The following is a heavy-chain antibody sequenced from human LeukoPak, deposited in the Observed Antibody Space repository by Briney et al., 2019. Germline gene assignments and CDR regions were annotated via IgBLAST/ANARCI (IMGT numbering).Heavy chain of an antibody. CDR3: ASDSLGRIVVVPAAMVDY. D-gene: IGHD2-2*01. CDR2: INPNSGGT. J-gene: IGHJ4*02. V-gene: IGHV1-2*02. CDR1: GYTFTGYY. Sequence: ASVKVSCKASGYTFTGYYMHWVRQAPGQGLEWMGGINPNSGGTNYAQKFQGRVTMTRDTSISTAYMELSRLRSDDKAVYYCASDSLGRIVVVPAAMVDYWGQGTLVTVSS.